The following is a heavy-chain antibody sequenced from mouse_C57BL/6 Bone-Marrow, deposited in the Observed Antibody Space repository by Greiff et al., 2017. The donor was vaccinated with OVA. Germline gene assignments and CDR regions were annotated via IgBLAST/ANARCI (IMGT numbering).Heavy chain of an antibody. J-gene: IGHJ2*01. CDR3: AREGALSIRLRRGDYLDY. CDR1: GFTFSDYY. V-gene: IGHV5-16*01. D-gene: IGHD2-4*01. Sequence: EVQGVESEGGLVQPGSSMKLSCTASGFTFSDYYMAWVRQVPEKGLEWVANINYDGSSTYYLDSLKSRFIFSRDNAKSMLYQQVSRLKTEDTATYYCAREGALSIRLRRGDYLDYWGQGTTLTVSS. CDR2: INYDGSST.